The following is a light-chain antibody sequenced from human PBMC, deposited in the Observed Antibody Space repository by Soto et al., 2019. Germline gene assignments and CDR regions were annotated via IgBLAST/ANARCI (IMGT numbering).Light chain of an antibody. J-gene: IGLJ2*01. V-gene: IGLV2-14*01. CDR1: SSDVGGYNY. CDR2: EVS. CDR3: SSYTSSSTLGV. Sequence: QSALTQPASVSGSPGQSITISCTGTSSDVGGYNYVSWYQQLPGKAPKLMIYEVSNRPSGVSNRFSGSKSGNTASLTISGLQAEDEADYYCSSYTSSSTLGVFGGKTKLTVL.